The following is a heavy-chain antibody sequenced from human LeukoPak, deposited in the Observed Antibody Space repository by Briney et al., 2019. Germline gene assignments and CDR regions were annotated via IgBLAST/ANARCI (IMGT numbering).Heavy chain of an antibody. Sequence: PGGSLRLSCAPSGFTFSSYWMTWVRQAPGKGLEWVANIKEDGSEKCYVDSVKGRFTISRDNAKNSLYLQMNSLRAEDTALYYCARGGPTGALDDWGQGTLLTVSS. CDR3: ARGGPTGALDD. D-gene: IGHD7-27*01. CDR2: IKEDGSEK. V-gene: IGHV3-7*01. CDR1: GFTFSSYW. J-gene: IGHJ4*02.